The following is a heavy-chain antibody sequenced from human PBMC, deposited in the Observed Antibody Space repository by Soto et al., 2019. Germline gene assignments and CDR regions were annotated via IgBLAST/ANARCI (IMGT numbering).Heavy chain of an antibody. V-gene: IGHV4-39*07. CDR3: AREGRLHWFES. CDR2: IYQSGRT. J-gene: IGHJ5*01. Sequence: SETLSLTCTVSGVSISSSTQYWGWIRQPPGKGLEWIGSIYQSGRTYYNPSFKSRVSISVDPSKNQFSLTLDSVSAADTAVYFCAREGRLHWFESWGQGTLVTVSS. CDR1: GVSISSSTQY.